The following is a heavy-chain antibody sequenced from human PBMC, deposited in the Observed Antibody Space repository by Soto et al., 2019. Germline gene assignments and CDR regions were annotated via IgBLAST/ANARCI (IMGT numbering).Heavy chain of an antibody. V-gene: IGHV1-69*13. CDR3: ARDRSSTMVRGVIIRYWFDP. CDR1: GGTFSSYA. CDR2: IIPIFGTA. D-gene: IGHD3-10*01. Sequence: ASVKVSCKASGGTFSSYAISWVRQAPGQGLEWMGGIIPIFGTANYAQKFQGRVTITADESTSTAYMELSSLRSEDTAVYYCARDRSSTMVRGVIIRYWFDPWGQGTLVTVS. J-gene: IGHJ5*02.